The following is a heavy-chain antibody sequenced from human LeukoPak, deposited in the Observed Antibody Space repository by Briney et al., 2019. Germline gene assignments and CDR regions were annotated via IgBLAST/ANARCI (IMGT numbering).Heavy chain of an antibody. J-gene: IGHJ6*04. D-gene: IGHD3-22*01. V-gene: IGHV3-48*03. CDR3: ARGDYDSSGGYYGMDV. CDR2: ISSSGSTI. Sequence: PGRSLRLSCAASGFTFSSYEMNWVRQAPGKGLEWVSYISSSGSTIYYADSVKGRFTISRDNAKNSLYLQMNSLRAEDTAVYYCARGDYDSSGGYYGMDVWGKGTTVTVSS. CDR1: GFTFSSYE.